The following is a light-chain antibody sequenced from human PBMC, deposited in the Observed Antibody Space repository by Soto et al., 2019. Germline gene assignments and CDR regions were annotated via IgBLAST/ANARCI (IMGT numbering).Light chain of an antibody. CDR2: DAS. Sequence: DIQRTQSPSTLSSSVRDRVPITCRASQSIGVWLAWYQQKPGRAPKLLIYDASTLQRGVPSRFSGSGSGTEFTLNISSLQPEDCATYYCQQYDISSGTFGQGTKVDIK. V-gene: IGKV1-5*01. CDR1: QSIGVW. J-gene: IGKJ1*01. CDR3: QQYDISSGT.